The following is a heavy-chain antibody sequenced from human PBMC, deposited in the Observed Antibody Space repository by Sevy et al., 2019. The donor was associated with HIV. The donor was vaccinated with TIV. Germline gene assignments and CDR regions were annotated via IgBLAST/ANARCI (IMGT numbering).Heavy chain of an antibody. D-gene: IGHD3-10*01. CDR2: INHSGST. V-gene: IGHV4-34*01. CDR1: GGSFSGYY. Sequence: SETLSLTCAVYGGSFSGYYWSWIRQPPGKGLEWIGEINHSGSTNYNPSLKSRVTISVDTSKNQFSLKLSSVTAADTAVYYCAREQVGRRCYGSGSYPSPPYGMDVWGQGTTVTVSS. J-gene: IGHJ6*02. CDR3: AREQVGRRCYGSGSYPSPPYGMDV.